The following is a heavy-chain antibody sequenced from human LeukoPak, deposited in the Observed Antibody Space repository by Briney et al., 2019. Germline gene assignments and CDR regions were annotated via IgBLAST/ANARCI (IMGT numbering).Heavy chain of an antibody. CDR2: IIPIFGTA. CDR1: GGTFISYA. CDR3: ARARYYDILTGYYHFDY. Sequence: GSSVKVSCKASGGTFISYAISWVRQAPGQGREWMGGIIPIFGTANYAQKFQGRVTITTDESTSTAYMELSSLRSEDTAVYYCARARYYDILTGYYHFDYWGQGTLVTVSS. V-gene: IGHV1-69*05. J-gene: IGHJ4*02. D-gene: IGHD3-9*01.